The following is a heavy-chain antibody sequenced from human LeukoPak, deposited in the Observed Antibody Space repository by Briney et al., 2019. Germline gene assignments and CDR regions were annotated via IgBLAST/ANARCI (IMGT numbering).Heavy chain of an antibody. V-gene: IGHV4-59*12. CDR1: GDFISGYY. CDR3: ARGRRIAAAGIGALYYFDY. J-gene: IGHJ4*02. CDR2: IYDSGST. Sequence: SETLSLTCTVSGDFISGYYCSWIRQPPGKGLEWIGYIYDSGSTNYNPSLKSRVTISVDTSKNQFSLKLSSVTAADTAVYYRARGRRIAAAGIGALYYFDYWGQGTLVTVSS. D-gene: IGHD6-13*01.